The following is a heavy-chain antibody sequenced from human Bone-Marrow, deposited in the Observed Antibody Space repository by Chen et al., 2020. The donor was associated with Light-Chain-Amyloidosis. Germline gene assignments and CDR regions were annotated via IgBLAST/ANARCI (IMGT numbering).Heavy chain of an antibody. CDR2: IKKDGSDK. Sequence: EVQLVESGGGLVQPGGSLRLSCAASGFTFSNYWMSWVRQAPGKGLEWVAHIKKDGSDKYYVDSVKGRFTISRDNAKISLYLQMNSLRAEDTAVYYRATYNYYSFADWGQGTLVTVSS. D-gene: IGHD5-18*01. J-gene: IGHJ4*02. CDR3: ATYNYYSFAD. V-gene: IGHV3-7*03. CDR1: GFTFSNYW.